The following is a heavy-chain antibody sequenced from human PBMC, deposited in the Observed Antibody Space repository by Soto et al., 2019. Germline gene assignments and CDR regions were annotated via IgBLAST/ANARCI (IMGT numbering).Heavy chain of an antibody. J-gene: IGHJ5*02. V-gene: IGHV3-30-3*01. D-gene: IGHD3-16*01. CDR2: ISYDGSNK. CDR3: AKGRCGDGGP. Sequence: GGSLRLSCAASGFTFSSYAMHWVRQAPGKGLEWVAVISYDGSNKYYADSVKGRFTISRDNSKNTLYLQMNSLRAEDTAVYYCAKGRCGDGGPWGQGTLVTVSS. CDR1: GFTFSSYA.